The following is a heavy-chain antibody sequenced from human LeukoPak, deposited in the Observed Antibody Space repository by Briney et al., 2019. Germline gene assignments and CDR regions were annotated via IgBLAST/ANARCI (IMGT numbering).Heavy chain of an antibody. CDR3: ASEAYYYDSSGYYKY. D-gene: IGHD3-22*01. Sequence: PSETLSLTCTISGGSISSFHWSWIRQPAGKGLEWIGRIYTSGSTNYNPSLKSRVTMSVVTSKNQFSLKLSSVTAADTAVYYCASEAYYYDSSGYYKYWGQGTLVTVSS. CDR2: IYTSGST. V-gene: IGHV4-4*07. CDR1: GGSISSFH. J-gene: IGHJ4*02.